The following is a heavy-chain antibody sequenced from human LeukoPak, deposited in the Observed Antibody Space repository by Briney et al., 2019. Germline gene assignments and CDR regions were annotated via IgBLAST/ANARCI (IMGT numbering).Heavy chain of an antibody. V-gene: IGHV4-4*02. J-gene: IGHJ6*03. CDR1: GGSMTSSNW. CDR3: ARVRVNTAMALQYYHYYMDV. CDR2: IPTSGDI. Sequence: SETLSLTCVISGGSMTSSNWWSWVRQSPGKGLEWIGYIPTSGDINYNPSLKSRVTISLQTSKNQVSLKVNSVTAADTAVYFCARVRVNTAMALQYYHYYMDVWGKGTTVIVSS. D-gene: IGHD5-18*01.